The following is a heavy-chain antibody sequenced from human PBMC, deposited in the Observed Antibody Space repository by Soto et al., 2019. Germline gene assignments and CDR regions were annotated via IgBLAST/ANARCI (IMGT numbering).Heavy chain of an antibody. CDR2: IYPGDSDT. J-gene: IGHJ6*02. CDR1: GYSFTSYW. V-gene: IGHV5-51*01. CDR3: ARPIYKGKYYYGMYA. Sequence: GESLKISCKGSGYSFTSYWIGWVRQMPGKGLECMGIIYPGDSDTRYSPSFQGQVTISADKSISTAYLQWSSLKASDTAMYYCARPIYKGKYYYGMYAWGQDTTVPVSS. D-gene: IGHD3-10*01.